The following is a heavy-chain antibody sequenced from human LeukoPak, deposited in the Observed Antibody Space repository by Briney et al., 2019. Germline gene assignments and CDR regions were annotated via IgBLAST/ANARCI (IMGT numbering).Heavy chain of an antibody. CDR1: GFAFSSYA. D-gene: IGHD1-26*01. J-gene: IGHJ6*03. V-gene: IGHV3-23*01. CDR3: AKGSGWEASYFYYYIDV. Sequence: GSLRLSCAASGFAFSSYAMSWVRQAPGKGLEWVSAISGSGGSTYYADSVKGRFTISRDNSKNTLYLQMNSLRAEDTAVYFCAKGSGWEASYFYYYIDVWGKGTTVTISS. CDR2: ISGSGGST.